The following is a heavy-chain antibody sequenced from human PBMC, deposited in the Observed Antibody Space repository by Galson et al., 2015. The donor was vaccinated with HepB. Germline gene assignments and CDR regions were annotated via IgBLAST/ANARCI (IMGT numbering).Heavy chain of an antibody. Sequence: SLRLSCAASGFRFSDYGMHWVRQAPGKGLEWVAVISFDGTNQYYADSVKGRFTISRDDSKETVYLQMKSLRPEDTAVYYCAEDTRFGYCDWIDCWCQGTLVIVSA. CDR2: ISFDGTNQ. CDR3: AEDTRFGYCDWIDC. J-gene: IGHJ4*02. D-gene: IGHD2-21*02. V-gene: IGHV3-30*18. CDR1: GFRFSDYG.